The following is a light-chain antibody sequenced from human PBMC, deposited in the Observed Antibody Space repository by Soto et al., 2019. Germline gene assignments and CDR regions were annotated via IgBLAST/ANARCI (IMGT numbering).Light chain of an antibody. Sequence: EIVLTQSPGTLSLSPGERATLSCRASQTIISTYLAWYQQKPGQAPRLLIYDISTRASGIPDRFSGSGSGTDFTLTISRLEPGDFAMYYCQQYGYSPRTFGQGTRGAVK. CDR2: DIS. V-gene: IGKV3-20*01. J-gene: IGKJ1*01. CDR1: QTIISTY. CDR3: QQYGYSPRT.